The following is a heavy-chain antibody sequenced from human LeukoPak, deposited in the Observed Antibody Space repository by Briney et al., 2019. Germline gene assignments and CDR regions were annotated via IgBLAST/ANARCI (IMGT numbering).Heavy chain of an antibody. J-gene: IGHJ5*02. V-gene: IGHV1-2*02. Sequence: ASVKVSCKASGYTFTGYYMHWVRQAPGQGLEWMGWINPNSGGTNYAQKFQGRVTMTRDTSISTAYMELSRLRSDDAAVYYCARDSSGYCSSTSCYEHWFDPWGQGTLVTVSS. CDR1: GYTFTGYY. D-gene: IGHD2-2*01. CDR2: INPNSGGT. CDR3: ARDSSGYCSSTSCYEHWFDP.